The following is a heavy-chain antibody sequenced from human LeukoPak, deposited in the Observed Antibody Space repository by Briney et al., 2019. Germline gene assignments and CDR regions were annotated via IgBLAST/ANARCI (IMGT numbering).Heavy chain of an antibody. V-gene: IGHV1-18*01. J-gene: IGHJ6*03. D-gene: IGHD3-3*01. CDR2: ISAYNGNT. Sequence: GASVKVSCKASGYTFTSYGISWVRQAPGQGLEWMGWISAYNGNTNYAQKLQGRVTMTTDTSTSTAYMELRSLRSDDTAVYYCARALRSRPPYYMDVWGKGTTVTVSS. CDR3: ARALRSRPPYYMDV. CDR1: GYTFTSYG.